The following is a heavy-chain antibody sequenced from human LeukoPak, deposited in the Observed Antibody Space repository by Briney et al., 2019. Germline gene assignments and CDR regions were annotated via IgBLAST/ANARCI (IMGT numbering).Heavy chain of an antibody. CDR3: ARGLSNVYDFNWFDS. J-gene: IGHJ5*01. Sequence: SETLSLTCTVSGGSISGHFWTWIRQPAGKGLEWIGRINTSGSTRYNPSLNSRVTMSVDTSKNPFSLSLTSVTAADTAVYFCARGLSNVYDFNWFDSWGQGTLVTVSS. CDR2: INTSGST. D-gene: IGHD2/OR15-2a*01. CDR1: GGSISGHF. V-gene: IGHV4-4*07.